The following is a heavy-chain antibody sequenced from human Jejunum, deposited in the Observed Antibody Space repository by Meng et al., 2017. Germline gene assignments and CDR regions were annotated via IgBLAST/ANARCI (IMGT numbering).Heavy chain of an antibody. J-gene: IGHJ4*02. V-gene: IGHV4-4*02. Sequence: QLQLQESGAGLVKASETLALTCSVSGDSISSSHLWGWVRQPPGKGLEWIGEIYQSGINNYNPSLKSRVTISVDKSKNQFSLKLNSVTDADTAVYYCARHEHGLPTAASDHWGQGTLVTVSS. CDR3: ARHEHGLPTAASDH. D-gene: IGHD2-2*01. CDR2: IYQSGIN. CDR1: GDSISSSHL.